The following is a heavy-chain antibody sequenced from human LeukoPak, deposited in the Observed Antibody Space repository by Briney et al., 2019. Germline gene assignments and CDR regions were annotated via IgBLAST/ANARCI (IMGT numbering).Heavy chain of an antibody. Sequence: SETLSLTCTVSGGSISSGGYYWSWLRQHPGKGLEWIGYIYYSGCTYYNPSLKSRVTISVDTSKNQFSLKLSSVTAADTAVYYCARDRGYSNWFDPWGQGTLVTVSS. CDR1: GGSISSGGYY. CDR3: ARDRGYSNWFDP. V-gene: IGHV4-31*03. CDR2: IYYSGCT. D-gene: IGHD2-15*01. J-gene: IGHJ5*02.